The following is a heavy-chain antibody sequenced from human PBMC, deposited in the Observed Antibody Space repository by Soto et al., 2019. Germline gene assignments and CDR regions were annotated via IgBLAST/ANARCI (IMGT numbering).Heavy chain of an antibody. Sequence: GESLKISCAASGFTFSSYGMHWVRQAPGKGLEWVAVIWYDGSNKYYADSVKGRFTISRDNSKNTLYLQMNSLRAEDTAVYYCARDPISGYSYGFPDVWGQGTTVTVSS. CDR1: GFTFSSYG. CDR3: ARDPISGYSYGFPDV. D-gene: IGHD5-18*01. V-gene: IGHV3-33*01. CDR2: IWYDGSNK. J-gene: IGHJ6*02.